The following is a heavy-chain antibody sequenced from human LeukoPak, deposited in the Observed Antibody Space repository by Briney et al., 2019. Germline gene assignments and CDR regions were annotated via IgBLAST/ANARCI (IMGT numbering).Heavy chain of an antibody. Sequence: GASVKVSCKASGYTFTGYYMHWVRQAPGQGVEWMGWINPNSGGTNYAQKFQGRVTMTRDTSISTAYMELSRLRSDDTAVYYCARDPTVVDTAMLDYWGQGTLVTVSS. CDR3: ARDPTVVDTAMLDY. D-gene: IGHD5-18*01. J-gene: IGHJ4*02. CDR1: GYTFTGYY. V-gene: IGHV1-2*02. CDR2: INPNSGGT.